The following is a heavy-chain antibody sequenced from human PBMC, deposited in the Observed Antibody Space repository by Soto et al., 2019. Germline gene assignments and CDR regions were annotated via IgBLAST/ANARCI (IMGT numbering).Heavy chain of an antibody. Sequence: QVQLQESGPGLVKPSQTLSLTCTVSGGSISSGGYYWNWIRQHPGKGLEWIGYIYYIGSTYYNPSLKRPVPQFLGTFQNPFSLKPGSVAAADPARYYWSGSVFPRGQGTLVTVSS. D-gene: IGHD3-10*01. CDR1: GGSISSGGYY. CDR2: IYYIGST. V-gene: IGHV4-31*01. J-gene: IGHJ5*02. CDR3: SGSVFP.